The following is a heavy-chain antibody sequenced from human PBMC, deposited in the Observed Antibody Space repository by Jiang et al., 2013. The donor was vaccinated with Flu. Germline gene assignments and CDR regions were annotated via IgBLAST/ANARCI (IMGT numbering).Heavy chain of an antibody. CDR2: ISSSSSTI. CDR1: GFTFSSYS. D-gene: IGHD6-25*01. J-gene: IGHJ1*01. CDR3: ARRGQRGAEYFQH. V-gene: IGHV3-48*01. Sequence: AASGFTFSSYSMNWVRQAPGKGLEWVSYISSSSSTIYYADSVKGRFTISRDNAKNSLYLQMNSLRAEDTAVYYCARRGQRGAEYFQHWGQGTLVTVSS.